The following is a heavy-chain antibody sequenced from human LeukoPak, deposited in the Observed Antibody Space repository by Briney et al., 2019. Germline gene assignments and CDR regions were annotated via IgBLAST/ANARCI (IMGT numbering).Heavy chain of an antibody. D-gene: IGHD3-16*01. CDR2: IYHSGSN. V-gene: IGHV4-38-2*02. CDR3: ARDEGDYFFDY. J-gene: IGHJ4*02. Sequence: SETLSLTCTVSDYSIGSGYYWGWIRQPPGKGLEWIGSIYHSGSNYYNPSLKSRVTISVDMSKNQFSLRLSSVTAADTAVYYCARDEGDYFFDYWGQGTLVTVSS. CDR1: DYSIGSGYY.